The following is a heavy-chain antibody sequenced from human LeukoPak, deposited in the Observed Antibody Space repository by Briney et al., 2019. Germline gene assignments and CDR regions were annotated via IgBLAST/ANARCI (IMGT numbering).Heavy chain of an antibody. V-gene: IGHV3-30*18. Sequence: PGRSLRLSCAASGFTFSSYGMHWVRQAPGKGLEWVAVISYDGSNKYYADSVKGRSTISRDNSKSTLYLQMNSLRAEDTAVYYCAKDRYDSSGYPPFFDYWGQGTLVTVSS. J-gene: IGHJ4*02. CDR1: GFTFSSYG. CDR3: AKDRYDSSGYPPFFDY. D-gene: IGHD3-22*01. CDR2: ISYDGSNK.